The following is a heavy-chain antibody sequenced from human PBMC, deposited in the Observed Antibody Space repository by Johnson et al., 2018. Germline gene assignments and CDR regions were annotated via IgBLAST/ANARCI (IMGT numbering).Heavy chain of an antibody. D-gene: IGHD3-22*01. CDR2: IWYDGSNK. CDR1: GFTFSSYG. V-gene: IGHV3-33*01. J-gene: IGHJ3*02. Sequence: VQLVESGGGVVQPGRSRRLSCAASGFTFSSYGMHWVRQAPGKGLEWVAVIWYDGSNKYYADSVTGRFTISRDNSKNPLYLQMNSLRAEDTAVYYFARGGYYDDSSGPGDAFDIWGQGTMVTVSS. CDR3: ARGGYYDDSSGPGDAFDI.